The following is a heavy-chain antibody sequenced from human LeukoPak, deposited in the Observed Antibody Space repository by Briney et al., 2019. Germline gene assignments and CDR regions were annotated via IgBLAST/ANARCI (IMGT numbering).Heavy chain of an antibody. V-gene: IGHV3-23*01. CDR3: AKDPSIVVVAGVFDY. J-gene: IGHJ4*02. CDR1: GFTFSSYA. Sequence: GGSLRLSCAASGFTFSSYAMSWVRQAPGKGLEWVSAISGSGGSTYYADSVKGRFTISRDNSKNTLYLQMNSLRAEDTAVYYCAKDPSIVVVAGVFDYWGQGTLVTVSS. D-gene: IGHD2-15*01. CDR2: ISGSGGST.